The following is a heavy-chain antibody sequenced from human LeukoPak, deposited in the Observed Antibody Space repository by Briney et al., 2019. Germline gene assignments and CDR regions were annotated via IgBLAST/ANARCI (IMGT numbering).Heavy chain of an antibody. CDR3: ARGSWPRIYYYGSGSANWFDP. V-gene: IGHV4-61*02. J-gene: IGHJ5*02. CDR2: IYTSGST. Sequence: SQTLSLTCTVSGGSISSGSYYWSWIRQPAGKGLEWIGRIYTSGSTNYNPSLKSRVTISVDTSKNQFSLKLSSVTAADTAVYYCARGSWPRIYYYGSGSANWFDPWGQGTLVTVSS. CDR1: GGSISSGSYY. D-gene: IGHD3-10*01.